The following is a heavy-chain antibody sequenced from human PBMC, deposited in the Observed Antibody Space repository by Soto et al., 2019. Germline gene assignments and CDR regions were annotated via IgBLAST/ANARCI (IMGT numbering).Heavy chain of an antibody. CDR2: ISGSGGST. Sequence: GSLRLSCAASGFTFRSYAMSWVRQAPGKGLEWVSVISGSGGSTYNADSVKGRSTISRDNSKNTLHLQMNSLRVEDTAVYYCAKAGDYNNYYFDYWGQGTLVTVSS. CDR1: GFTFRSYA. J-gene: IGHJ4*02. CDR3: AKAGDYNNYYFDY. D-gene: IGHD4-4*01. V-gene: IGHV3-23*01.